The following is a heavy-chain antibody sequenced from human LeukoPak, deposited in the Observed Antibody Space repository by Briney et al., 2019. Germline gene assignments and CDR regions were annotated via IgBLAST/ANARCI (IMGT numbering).Heavy chain of an antibody. CDR1: GFTFSSYA. V-gene: IGHV3-23*01. J-gene: IGHJ4*02. CDR2: LSDNGGNK. D-gene: IGHD3-9*01. CDR3: ASNILTGYYPDFFDY. Sequence: GGSLRRYCAASGFTFSSYAMNWLRQAPGKGLKWFSALSDNGGNKYYADSGKGRFTMSRDNSKNTLYLQMRSLRAEDTAVYYCASNILTGYYPDFFDYWGQGALVTVSS.